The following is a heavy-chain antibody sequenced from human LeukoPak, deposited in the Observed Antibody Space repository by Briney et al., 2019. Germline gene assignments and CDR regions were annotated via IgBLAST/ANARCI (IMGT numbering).Heavy chain of an antibody. CDR2: ISSSGSTT. CDR1: GFTFSDYY. CDR3: ARPPLRGYSYGGLEV. J-gene: IGHJ4*02. V-gene: IGHV3-11*01. D-gene: IGHD5-18*01. Sequence: GGSLRLSCAASGFTFSDYYMSWIRQAPGKGLEWVSYISSSGSTTYYADSVKGRFTISRDNAKNSLYLQMNSLRAEDTAVYYCARPPLRGYSYGGLEVWGQGTLVTVSS.